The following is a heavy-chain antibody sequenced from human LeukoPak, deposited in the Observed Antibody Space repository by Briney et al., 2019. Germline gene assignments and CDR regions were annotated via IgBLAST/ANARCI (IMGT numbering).Heavy chain of an antibody. CDR3: ARGVEMATILD. J-gene: IGHJ4*02. Sequence: SETLSLTCAVYGASFNDYYWTWIRQPPGGELEWIGEVNHGGYTNYNPTLKSRVTLSVDTSKNQFSLKVNSVIAADTAVYFCARGVEMATILDWGQGTLVTVSS. D-gene: IGHD5-24*01. CDR1: GASFNDYY. CDR2: VNHGGYT. V-gene: IGHV4-34*01.